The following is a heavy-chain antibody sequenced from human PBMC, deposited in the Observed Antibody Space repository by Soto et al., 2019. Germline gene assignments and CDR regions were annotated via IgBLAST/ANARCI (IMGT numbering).Heavy chain of an antibody. Sequence: GSGPTLVNPTQTLTLTCTFSGFSPDTSGVGVGWIRQPPGKALEWLGFIYWNDDKRYSPSLMGRLTITKDTSKSQVALTMTNMDPVDTATYYCARSFLYSSSPHKIDYWGQGPLVSVSS. J-gene: IGHJ4*02. D-gene: IGHD3-22*01. CDR1: GFSPDTSGVG. CDR3: ARSFLYSSSPHKIDY. CDR2: IYWNDDK. V-gene: IGHV2-5*01.